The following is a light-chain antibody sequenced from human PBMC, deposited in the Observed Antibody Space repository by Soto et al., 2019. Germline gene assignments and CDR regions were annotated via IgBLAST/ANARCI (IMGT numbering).Light chain of an antibody. J-gene: IGKJ4*01. V-gene: IGKV1-5*03. CDR1: QSISAW. Sequence: IQIAPSPSTPSASVGDRCNITFRASQSISAWVAWYQQKPEKAPNLLIYKTSSLESGVPSRFRVSGSGTEFTLTISGMQPEDFASYYCQQYNTYFSLTFGGGTKVDIK. CDR2: KTS. CDR3: QQYNTYFSLT.